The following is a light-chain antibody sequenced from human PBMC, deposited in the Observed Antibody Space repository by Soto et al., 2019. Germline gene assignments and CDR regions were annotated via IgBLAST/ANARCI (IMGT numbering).Light chain of an antibody. V-gene: IGLV1-44*01. J-gene: IGLJ1*01. Sequence: QSVLTQPPSASGTPGQRVTSSCSGSSSNIGSNTVNWYQQLPGTAPKLLIYSNNQRPSGVPDRFSGSKSGTSGSLAISGLQSEDEADYYCAVWDDSLNGHVFGTGTKVTVL. CDR1: SSNIGSNT. CDR2: SNN. CDR3: AVWDDSLNGHV.